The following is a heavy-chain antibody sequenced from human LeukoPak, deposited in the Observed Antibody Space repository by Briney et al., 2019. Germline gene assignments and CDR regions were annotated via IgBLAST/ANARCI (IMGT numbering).Heavy chain of an antibody. J-gene: IGHJ4*02. V-gene: IGHV4-30-4*01. CDR2: IYYSGST. Sequence: SETLSLTCNVSGGSITNGDYFWNWIRQPPGKGLEWIGYIYYSGSTYYNPSLKSRVTISVDTSKNQFSLKLSSVTAADTAVYYCARAYYGDYRDGPGTGDYWGQGTLVTVSS. CDR1: GGSITNGDYF. D-gene: IGHD4-17*01. CDR3: ARAYYGDYRDGPGTGDY.